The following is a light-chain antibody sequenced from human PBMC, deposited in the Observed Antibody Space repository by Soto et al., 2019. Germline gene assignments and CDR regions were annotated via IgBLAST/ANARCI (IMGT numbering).Light chain of an antibody. Sequence: EIVLVQSSGTLSLSPGERATLPCRASQSVSNNYLAWYQQTPGQAPSLLIYAASNRATGIPGSCSGSWAGTDITLTIRRLEPEDSAVYYCKQYGSSGTCGQGTKVDIK. CDR2: AAS. CDR3: KQYGSSGT. V-gene: IGKV3-20*01. CDR1: QSVSNNY. J-gene: IGKJ1*01.